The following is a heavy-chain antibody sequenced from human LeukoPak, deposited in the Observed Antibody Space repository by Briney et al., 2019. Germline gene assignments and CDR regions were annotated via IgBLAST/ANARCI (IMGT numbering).Heavy chain of an antibody. V-gene: IGHV4-59*01. Sequence: SETLSLTCTVSGGSISSYYWSWIRQPPGKGLEWIGYIYYSGSTNCNPSLKSRVTISVDTSKNQFSLKLSSVTAADTAVYYCAAIEFTYYYDSTGAFDIWGQGTMVTVSS. CDR1: GGSISSYY. J-gene: IGHJ3*02. D-gene: IGHD3-22*01. CDR3: AAIEFTYYYDSTGAFDI. CDR2: IYYSGST.